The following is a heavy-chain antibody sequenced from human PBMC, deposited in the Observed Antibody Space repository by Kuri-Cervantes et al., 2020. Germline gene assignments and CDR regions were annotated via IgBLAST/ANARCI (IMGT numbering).Heavy chain of an antibody. D-gene: IGHD5-12*01. Sequence: ASVKVSCKASGYTFTSYYMHWVRQAPGQGLEWMGWINPNSGGTNYAQKFQGRVTMTRDTSISTAYMELSRLRSDDTAVYYCARCSGYDPYYYYYYGMDVWGQGTTVTVSS. V-gene: IGHV1-2*02. J-gene: IGHJ6*02. CDR3: ARCSGYDPYYYYYYGMDV. CDR2: INPNSGGT. CDR1: GYTFTSYY.